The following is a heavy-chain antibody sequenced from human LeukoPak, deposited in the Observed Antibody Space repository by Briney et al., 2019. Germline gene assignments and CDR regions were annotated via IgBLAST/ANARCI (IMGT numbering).Heavy chain of an antibody. CDR3: AKDSYYDSSGSPDY. D-gene: IGHD3-22*01. J-gene: IGHJ4*02. CDR1: GFTFSSYG. V-gene: IGHV3-33*06. CDR2: IWYDGSNK. Sequence: GGSLRLSCAASGFTFSSYGMHWVRQAPGKGLEWVAAIWYDGSNKYYGDSVKGRFTISRDNSKNTLYLQMNSLRAEDTAVYYCAKDSYYDSSGSPDYWGQGTLVTVSS.